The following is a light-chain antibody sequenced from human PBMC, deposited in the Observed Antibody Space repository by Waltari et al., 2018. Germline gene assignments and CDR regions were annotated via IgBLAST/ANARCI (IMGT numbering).Light chain of an antibody. CDR2: EAT. J-gene: IGLJ2*01. CDR3: SSYTRSSTWV. V-gene: IGLV2-14*01. Sequence: QSALTQPASVSGSPGQSITISCTGTISDVGASQSVSWYQHHPGKAPKLMIYEATNRPSGISNRFSGSKSGNTASLTISGLQAEDEADYYCSSYTRSSTWVFGGGTKLTVL. CDR1: ISDVGASQS.